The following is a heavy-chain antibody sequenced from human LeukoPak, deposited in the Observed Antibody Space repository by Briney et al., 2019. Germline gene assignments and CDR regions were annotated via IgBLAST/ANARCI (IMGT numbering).Heavy chain of an antibody. J-gene: IGHJ4*02. CDR1: GFTVSSNY. Sequence: GGSLRLSCAASGFTVSSNYMSWVRQAPGKGLEWVSVIYSGGSTYYADSVKGRFTISRDNSKNTLYLQMNSLRAEDTAVYYCARDRQNYYDSSGYYTGVYFDYWGQGTLVTVSS. V-gene: IGHV3-66*02. D-gene: IGHD3-22*01. CDR2: IYSGGST. CDR3: ARDRQNYYDSSGYYTGVYFDY.